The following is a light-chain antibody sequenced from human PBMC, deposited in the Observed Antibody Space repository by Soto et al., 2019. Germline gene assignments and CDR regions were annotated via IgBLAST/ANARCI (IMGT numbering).Light chain of an antibody. V-gene: IGLV2-14*01. CDR1: SSDVGGYNY. CDR3: SSYTSSSTFWV. CDR2: EVS. J-gene: IGLJ3*02. Sequence: QSVLTQPASVSGSPGQSITISCTATSSDVGGYNYVSWYQQHPGKAPKLMIYEVSNRPSGVSNRFSGSKSGNTASLTISGLQAEDEADYYCSSYTSSSTFWVFGGGTKLTVL.